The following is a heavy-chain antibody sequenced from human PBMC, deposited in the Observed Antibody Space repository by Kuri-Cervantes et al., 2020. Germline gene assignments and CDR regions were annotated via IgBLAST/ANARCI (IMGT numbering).Heavy chain of an antibody. CDR1: GYSISSGYY. V-gene: IGHV4-38-2*01. CDR3: ARNGGRQDDPAYYFDL. D-gene: IGHD2-15*01. Sequence: SETLSLTCAVSGYSISSGYYWGWIRQPPGKGLEWIGSIYHSGSTYYNPSLKSRVTISVDKSKNQFSLKLISVTAADTAVYFCARNGGRQDDPAYYFDLWGQGTLVTVSS. J-gene: IGHJ4*02. CDR2: IYHSGST.